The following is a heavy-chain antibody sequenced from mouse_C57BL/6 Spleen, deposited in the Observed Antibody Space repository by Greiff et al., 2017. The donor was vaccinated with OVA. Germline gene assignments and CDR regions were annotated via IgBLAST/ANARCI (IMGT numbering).Heavy chain of an antibody. V-gene: IGHV6-3*01. CDR2: IRLKSDNYAT. D-gene: IGHD1-1*01. J-gene: IGHJ1*03. CDR3: TGGSSDWYFDV. Sequence: EVKVEESGGGLVQPGGSMKLSCVASGFTFSNYWMNWVRQSPEKGLEWVAQIRLKSDNYATHYAESVKGRFTISRDDSKSSVYLKMNNLSAEDTGIYYCTGGSSDWYFDVWGTGTTVTVSS. CDR1: GFTFSNYW.